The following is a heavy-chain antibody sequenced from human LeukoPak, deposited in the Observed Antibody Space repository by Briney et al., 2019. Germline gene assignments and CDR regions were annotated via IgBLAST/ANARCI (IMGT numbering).Heavy chain of an antibody. CDR1: GYTFTSYY. CDR3: ARACERFTNYYGSGRVEGINGQSGFDY. D-gene: IGHD3-10*01. CDR2: INPSGGST. Sequence: ASVKVSCKASGYTFTSYYMHWVRQAPGQGLEWMGIINPSGGSTSYAQKFQGRVTMTRDTSTSTVYMELSSLRSEDTAVYYCARACERFTNYYGSGRVEGINGQSGFDYWGQGTLVTVSS. V-gene: IGHV1-46*01. J-gene: IGHJ4*02.